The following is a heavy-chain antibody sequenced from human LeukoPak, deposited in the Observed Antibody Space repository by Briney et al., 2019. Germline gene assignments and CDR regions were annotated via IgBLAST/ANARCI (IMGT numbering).Heavy chain of an antibody. Sequence: GGSLRLSCAASGFTFSSSAMSWVRQVPGKGLEWVSGISASGGSTYYADSVKGRFTISRDNPKNTLYLQMNSLRAEDTAVYYCAKVSSGPPDYWGQGTLVTVSS. CDR3: AKVSSGPPDY. CDR1: GFTFSSSA. J-gene: IGHJ4*02. V-gene: IGHV3-23*01. CDR2: ISASGGST. D-gene: IGHD3-22*01.